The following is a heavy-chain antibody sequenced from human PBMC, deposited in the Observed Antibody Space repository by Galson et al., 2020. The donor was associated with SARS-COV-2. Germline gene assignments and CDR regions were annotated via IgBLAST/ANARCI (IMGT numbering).Heavy chain of an antibody. J-gene: IGHJ5*02. Sequence: SETMSLTCTVSGGPTSSGSYHWSWNRQPAGKGPAWLRRISTSERTNYNPSLKSGVTISVDTSKNQFSLKLSSVTAADTAVYYCARDTAMFPNWFDPWGQGTLVTVSS. CDR3: ARDTAMFPNWFDP. CDR1: GGPTSSGSYH. CDR2: ISTSERT. V-gene: IGHV4-61*02. D-gene: IGHD5-18*01.